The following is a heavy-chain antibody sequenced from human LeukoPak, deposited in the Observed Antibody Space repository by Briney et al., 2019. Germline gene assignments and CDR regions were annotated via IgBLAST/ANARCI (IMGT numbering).Heavy chain of an antibody. CDR2: IYYSGSI. CDR3: ARVSLKHYGSGTFDY. CDR1: GGSISSYY. Sequence: PSETLSLTCTVSGGSISSYYWSWIRRPPGKGLEWIGYIYYSGSINYNPSLKSRVTISVDTSKNQFSLKLSSVTAADTAVYYCARVSLKHYGSGTFDYWGQGTLVTVSS. D-gene: IGHD3-10*01. J-gene: IGHJ4*02. V-gene: IGHV4-59*01.